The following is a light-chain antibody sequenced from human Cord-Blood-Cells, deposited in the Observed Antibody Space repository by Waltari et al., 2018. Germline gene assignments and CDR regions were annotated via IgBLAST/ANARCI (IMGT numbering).Light chain of an antibody. CDR1: QNISNY. CDR3: QQNYNTLFT. J-gene: IGKJ4*01. Sequence: DIQMTQSPSSLSASVGDRVTITCQASQNISNYLNWYQQKPGKAPKLLIYDASSLEKGVPSRFSGSGSGTDFTLTISSLQPEDIATYYCQQNYNTLFTFGGGTKVEIK. CDR2: DAS. V-gene: IGKV1-33*01.